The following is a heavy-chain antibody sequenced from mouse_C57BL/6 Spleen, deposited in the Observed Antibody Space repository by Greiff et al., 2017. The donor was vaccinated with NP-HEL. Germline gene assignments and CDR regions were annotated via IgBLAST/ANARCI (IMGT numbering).Heavy chain of an antibody. CDR1: GYTFTSYG. V-gene: IGHV1-81*01. J-gene: IGHJ2*01. D-gene: IGHD1-1*01. Sequence: QVQLQQSGAELARPGASVKLSCKASGYTFTSYGISWVKQRTGQGLEWIGEIYPRSGNTYYNEKFKGKATLTADKSSSTAYMELRSLTSEDSAVYFCARSLITTVVATRTFDYWGQGTTLTVSS. CDR2: IYPRSGNT. CDR3: ARSLITTVVATRTFDY.